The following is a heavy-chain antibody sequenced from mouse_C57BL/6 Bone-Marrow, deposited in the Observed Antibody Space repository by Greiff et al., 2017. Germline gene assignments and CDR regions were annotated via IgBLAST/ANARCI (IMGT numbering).Heavy chain of an antibody. CDR3: ARGGYY. CDR1: GYAFSSSW. V-gene: IGHV1-82*01. Sequence: VQLQQSGPELVKPGASVKISCKASGYAFSSSWMNWVKQRPGKGLEWIGRIYPGDGYTNYTGKFKGKATLTADKSSSTAYMQLSSLTSEDSAVYFCARGGYYWGQGTTRTVSS. CDR2: IYPGDGYT. J-gene: IGHJ2*01.